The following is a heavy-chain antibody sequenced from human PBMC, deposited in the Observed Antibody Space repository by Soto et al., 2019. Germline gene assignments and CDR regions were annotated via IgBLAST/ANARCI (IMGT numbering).Heavy chain of an antibody. Sequence: SETLSLTCAVYGGSFSGYYWSWIRQPPGKGLEWIGEINHSGSTNYNPSLKSRVTISVDASKNQFSLKLSSVTAADTAVYYCARGSRVLRFLEWSIIGGNYFDYWGQGTLVTVSS. CDR3: ARGSRVLRFLEWSIIGGNYFDY. CDR1: GGSFSGYY. V-gene: IGHV4-34*01. J-gene: IGHJ4*02. CDR2: INHSGST. D-gene: IGHD3-3*01.